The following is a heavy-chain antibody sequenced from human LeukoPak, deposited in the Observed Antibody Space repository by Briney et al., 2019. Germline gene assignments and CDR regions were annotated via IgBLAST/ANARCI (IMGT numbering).Heavy chain of an antibody. CDR1: GFTFSSQA. V-gene: IGHV3-23*01. CDR2: IVGSGGST. J-gene: IGHJ4*02. Sequence: GGSLRLSCAASGFTFSSQAMSWVRQAPGKGLEWVSVIVGSGGSTYYADSVKGRFTISRDNAKNSLYLQMNSLRAEDTAVYYCARNSRDGYTGFDYWGQGTLVTVSS. D-gene: IGHD5-24*01. CDR3: ARNSRDGYTGFDY.